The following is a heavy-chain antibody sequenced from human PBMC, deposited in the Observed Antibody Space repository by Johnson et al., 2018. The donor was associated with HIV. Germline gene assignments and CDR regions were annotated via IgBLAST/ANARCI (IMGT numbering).Heavy chain of an antibody. D-gene: IGHD1-26*01. V-gene: IGHV3-11*04. J-gene: IGHJ3*02. CDR1: GFTVSSNY. CDR2: ISSSGSTI. CDR3: ARDHSGSYYPDAFDI. Sequence: QVQLVESGGGLVQPGGSLRLSCAASGFTVSSNYMSWIRQAPGKGLEWVSYISSSGSTIYSADSVKGRFTISRDNAKNSLYLQMNSLRAEDTAVYYCARDHSGSYYPDAFDIWGQGTMVTVSS.